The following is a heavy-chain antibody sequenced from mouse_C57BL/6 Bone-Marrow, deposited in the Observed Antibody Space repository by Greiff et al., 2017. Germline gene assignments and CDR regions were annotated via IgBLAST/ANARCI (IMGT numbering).Heavy chain of an antibody. CDR3: ARWDYYYSSSYHWYFDV. J-gene: IGHJ1*03. D-gene: IGHD1-1*01. Sequence: QVQLQQSGAELVRPGASVKLSCKASGYTFTDYYINWVKQRPGQGLEWIARIYPGSGNTYYNEKFKGKATLTAEKSSSTAYMQLSSLTSEDSAVYFCARWDYYYSSSYHWYFDVWGTGTTVTVSS. V-gene: IGHV1-76*01. CDR1: GYTFTDYY. CDR2: IYPGSGNT.